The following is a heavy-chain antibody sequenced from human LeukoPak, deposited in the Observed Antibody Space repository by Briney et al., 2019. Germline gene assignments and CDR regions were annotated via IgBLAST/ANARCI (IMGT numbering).Heavy chain of an antibody. Sequence: ASVKVSCKASGYTFTGYYMHWVRQAPGQGLEWMGWINPNSGGTNYAQKFQGRVTMTRDTSISTAYMELSRLRSDDTAVYYCARDGWGYCSSTSCPRNDYWGQGTLVTVSS. CDR3: ARDGWGYCSSTSCPRNDY. CDR2: INPNSGGT. J-gene: IGHJ4*02. D-gene: IGHD2-2*01. CDR1: GYTFTGYY. V-gene: IGHV1-2*02.